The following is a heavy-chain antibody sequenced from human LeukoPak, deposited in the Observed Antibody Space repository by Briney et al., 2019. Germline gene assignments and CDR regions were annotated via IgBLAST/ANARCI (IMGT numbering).Heavy chain of an antibody. D-gene: IGHD4-11*01. CDR2: IYYSGSA. Sequence: SETLCLTCTVSGVSISSYYRTWIRQPPGKGLEWIGYIYYSGSANYNPSLKSRVTISVDTSKNQFSLKLSSVTAADTAVYYCARGYYSNYVDYWGQGTLVTVSS. J-gene: IGHJ4*02. CDR1: GVSISSYY. V-gene: IGHV4-59*01. CDR3: ARGYYSNYVDY.